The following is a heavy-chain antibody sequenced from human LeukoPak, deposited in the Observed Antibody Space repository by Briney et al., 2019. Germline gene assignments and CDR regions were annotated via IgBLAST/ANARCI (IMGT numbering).Heavy chain of an antibody. V-gene: IGHV4-59*08. CDR2: SHNSGET. CDR3: ARQPGGTAAFDI. J-gene: IGHJ3*02. Sequence: SETLSLTCTISGASMTNYYWSWIRQPPGKGLEWTAYSHNSGETKYNPSLKSRITISVDTSENQFSLKLSSVTAADTAVYYCARQPGGTAAFDIWGQGTTVTVSA. CDR1: GASMTNYY. D-gene: IGHD1-14*01.